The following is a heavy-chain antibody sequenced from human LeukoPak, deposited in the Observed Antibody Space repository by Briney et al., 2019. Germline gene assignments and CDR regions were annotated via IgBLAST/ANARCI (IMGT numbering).Heavy chain of an antibody. Sequence: PGGSLRLSCAASGFTFSSYEMNWVRQAPGKGLEWVSYISSSGSTIYYADSVKGRFTISRDNAKNSLYLQMNSLRAEDTAVYYCARDMLGPGDCSSTSCPERDYYYYYGMDVWGKGTTVTASS. V-gene: IGHV3-48*03. CDR2: ISSSGSTI. CDR3: ARDMLGPGDCSSTSCPERDYYYYYGMDV. CDR1: GFTFSSYE. J-gene: IGHJ6*04. D-gene: IGHD2-2*01.